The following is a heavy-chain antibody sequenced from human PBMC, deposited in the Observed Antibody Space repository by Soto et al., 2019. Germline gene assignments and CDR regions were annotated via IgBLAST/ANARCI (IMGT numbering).Heavy chain of an antibody. CDR3: ATEPHAVAGLTYYYYGMDV. Sequence: QVQLVQSGAEVKKPGSSVKVSCKASGGTFSSYAISWVRQAPGQGLEWMGGIIPIFGTANYAQKFQGRVTITADKSTSTAYMELSSLRSEDTAVYYCATEPHAVAGLTYYYYGMDVWGQGTTVTVS. CDR1: GGTFSSYA. J-gene: IGHJ6*02. D-gene: IGHD6-19*01. V-gene: IGHV1-69*06. CDR2: IIPIFGTA.